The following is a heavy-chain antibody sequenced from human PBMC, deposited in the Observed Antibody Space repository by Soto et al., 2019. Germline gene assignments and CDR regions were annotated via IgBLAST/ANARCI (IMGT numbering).Heavy chain of an antibody. D-gene: IGHD6-13*01. Sequence: QVQLQQWGAGLLKPSETLSLTCAVYGGSFSGYYWSWIRQPPGKGLEWIGEINHRGSTNYNPSLKSRVTISVDTSKNQFSLKLSSVTAADTAVYYCARGFSGIAAAGKVGLLDYWGQGTLVTVSS. CDR2: INHRGST. V-gene: IGHV4-34*01. J-gene: IGHJ4*02. CDR1: GGSFSGYY. CDR3: ARGFSGIAAAGKVGLLDY.